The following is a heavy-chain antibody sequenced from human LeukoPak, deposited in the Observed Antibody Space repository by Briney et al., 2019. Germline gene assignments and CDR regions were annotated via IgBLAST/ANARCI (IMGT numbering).Heavy chain of an antibody. Sequence: QPGGSLRLSCAASGFTFDDYAMHWVRQAPGKGLEWVSLISGDGGDTYYADSVKGRFTISRDNNKNSLFLQMSSLRTEDTALYHCAKDISASVFGVASDYWGQGTLVTVSS. CDR2: ISGDGGDT. CDR1: GFTFDDYA. V-gene: IGHV3-43*02. J-gene: IGHJ4*02. CDR3: AKDISASVFGVASDY. D-gene: IGHD3-3*01.